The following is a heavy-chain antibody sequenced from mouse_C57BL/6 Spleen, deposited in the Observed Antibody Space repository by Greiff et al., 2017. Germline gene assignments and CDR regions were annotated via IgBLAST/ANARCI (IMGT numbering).Heavy chain of an antibody. CDR1: GYTFTDYY. V-gene: IGHV1-19*01. D-gene: IGHD1-1*01. CDR3: ARERAISTVVATHWYYGV. CDR2: INPYNGGT. Sequence: VQLQQSGPVLVKPGASVKMSCKASGYTFTDYYMNWVKQSHGKSLEWIGVINPYNGGTSYNQKFKGKATLTVDKSSSTAYMELNSLTSEDSAVYYCARERAISTVVATHWYYGVWGTGTTVTVSS. J-gene: IGHJ1*03.